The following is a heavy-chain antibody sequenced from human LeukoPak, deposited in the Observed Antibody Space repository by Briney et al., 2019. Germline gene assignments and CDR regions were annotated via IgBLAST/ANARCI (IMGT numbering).Heavy chain of an antibody. CDR2: IKEDGSVK. D-gene: IGHD6-6*01. CDR1: GFTFRNYW. Sequence: PGGSLRLSCAASGFTFRNYWMSWVRQAPGKGLEWVANIKEDGSVKYFVDSVKGRFTISRDNAKNSVYLQMNSLRAEDTAVFYCAGIGYSSSSFDYWGQGILVTVSS. V-gene: IGHV3-7*01. CDR3: AGIGYSSSSFDY. J-gene: IGHJ4*02.